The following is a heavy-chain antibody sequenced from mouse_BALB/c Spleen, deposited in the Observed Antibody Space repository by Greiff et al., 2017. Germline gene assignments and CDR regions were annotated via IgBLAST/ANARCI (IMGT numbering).Heavy chain of an antibody. Sequence: VQLQQSGAELAKPGASVKMSCKASGYTFTSYWMHWVKQRPGQGLEWIGYINPSTGYTEYNQKFKDKATLTADKSSSTAYMQLSSLTSEDSAVYYCARRFIMYFDVWGAGTTVTVSS. CDR3: ARRFIMYFDV. J-gene: IGHJ1*01. V-gene: IGHV1-7*01. CDR2: INPSTGYT. CDR1: GYTFTSYW. D-gene: IGHD1-1*01.